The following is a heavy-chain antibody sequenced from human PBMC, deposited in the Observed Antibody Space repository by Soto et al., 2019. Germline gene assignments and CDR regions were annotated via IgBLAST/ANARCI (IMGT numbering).Heavy chain of an antibody. J-gene: IGHJ4*02. CDR2: ISSSSSYI. V-gene: IGHV3-21*01. CDR3: ARDPHRGRFDY. Sequence: EVQLVESGGGLVKPGGSLRLSCAASGFTFSSYSMNWVRQAAGKGLEWVSSISSSSSYIYYADTVKGRFTISRDNAKNSLYLQMNSLRAEDTAVYYCARDPHRGRFDYWGQGTLVTVSS. D-gene: IGHD3-10*01. CDR1: GFTFSSYS.